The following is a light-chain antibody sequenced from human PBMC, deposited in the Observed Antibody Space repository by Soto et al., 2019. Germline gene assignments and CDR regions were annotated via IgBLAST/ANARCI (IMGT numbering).Light chain of an antibody. CDR3: QQYGNSPRWT. CDR1: QSVSSSY. V-gene: IGKV3-20*01. J-gene: IGKJ1*01. CDR2: GAS. Sequence: EIVMTQSPATLSVSPGERATLSCRTSQSVSSSYLAWYQQRPGQXTRLXIXGASSRANGIPDRFSGSGSGTDFTLTISRLEPEDFAVYYCQQYGNSPRWTFGQGTKVDIK.